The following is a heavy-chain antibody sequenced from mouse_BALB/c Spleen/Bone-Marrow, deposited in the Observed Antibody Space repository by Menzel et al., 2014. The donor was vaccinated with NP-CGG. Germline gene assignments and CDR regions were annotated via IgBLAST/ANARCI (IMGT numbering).Heavy chain of an antibody. CDR1: GYIFTTFT. D-gene: IGHD2-4*01. V-gene: IGHV1-4*02. CDR2: INPSSGYT. Sequence: VQLQQSAAELARPGASVKMSCKASGYIFTTFTMHWVKQRPGQGLEWIGYINPSSGYTEYNQKFRDKTTLTADKSSSKAYMQRATLTSSASAFIYCAKINYGYYPMDYGVKGPPDTVSS. CDR3: AKINYGYYPMDY. J-gene: IGHJ4*01.